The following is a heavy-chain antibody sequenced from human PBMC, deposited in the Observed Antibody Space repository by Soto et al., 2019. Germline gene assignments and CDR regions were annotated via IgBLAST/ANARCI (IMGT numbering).Heavy chain of an antibody. Sequence: EVQLVESGGGLVKPGGSLRLSCAASGFTFSNAWMSWVRQAPGKGLEWVGRIKSKTDGGTTYYAAPVKGRFTISRDDSKNTLYLQMNSLKTEDTAVYYCTTDQLYDFWSGYGDYWGQGTLVTVSS. CDR3: TTDQLYDFWSGYGDY. CDR1: GFTFSNAW. V-gene: IGHV3-15*01. D-gene: IGHD3-3*01. J-gene: IGHJ4*02. CDR2: IKSKTDGGTT.